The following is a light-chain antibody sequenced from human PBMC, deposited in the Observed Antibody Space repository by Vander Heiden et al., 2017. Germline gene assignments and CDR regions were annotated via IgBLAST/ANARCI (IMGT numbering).Light chain of an antibody. Sequence: VLSNPVAASATTRKRVTISCSVSSSNIGSNNVNWYQQLPGTAPNLLIYSNNQRPSGVPDRFSGSKSGTSASLAISGLWLDDEADYYCAAWDDSLNGVVFGGGTKLTVL. CDR3: AAWDDSLNGVV. J-gene: IGLJ2*01. V-gene: IGLV1-44*01. CDR1: SSNIGSNN. CDR2: SNN.